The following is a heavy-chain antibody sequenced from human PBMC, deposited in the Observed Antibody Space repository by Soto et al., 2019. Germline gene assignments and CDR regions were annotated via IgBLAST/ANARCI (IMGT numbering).Heavy chain of an antibody. CDR3: ATSLYGDYVGWFDY. Sequence: QVQLVQSGAEVKKPGSSVKVSCKASGGTFSSYAISWVRQAPGQGLEWMGGIIPIFGTANYAQKFQGRVTITADKSTSPAYVELSSLRSEYPAVYYCATSLYGDYVGWFDYWGQGTLVTVSS. J-gene: IGHJ4*02. CDR2: IIPIFGTA. D-gene: IGHD4-17*01. CDR1: GGTFSSYA. V-gene: IGHV1-69*06.